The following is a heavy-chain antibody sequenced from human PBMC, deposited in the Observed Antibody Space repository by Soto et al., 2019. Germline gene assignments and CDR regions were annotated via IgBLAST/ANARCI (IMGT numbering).Heavy chain of an antibody. CDR1: GFTFSDYY. CDR3: ARDLPLYSSSPSWNYGMDV. CDR2: ITSSGSSI. Sequence: PGGSLRLSCAASGFTFSDYYMNWIRQAPGKGLEWVSYITSSGSSIYYGDSVKGRFTISRDNAKNSLYLQMNSLRAEDTAVYYCARDLPLYSSSPSWNYGMDVWGQGTTVTVSS. J-gene: IGHJ6*02. V-gene: IGHV3-11*01. D-gene: IGHD6-13*01.